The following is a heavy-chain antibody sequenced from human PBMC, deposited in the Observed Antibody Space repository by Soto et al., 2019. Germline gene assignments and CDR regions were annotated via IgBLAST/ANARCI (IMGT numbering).Heavy chain of an antibody. D-gene: IGHD1-1*01. CDR2: ISAHNGNT. CDR3: ARGRYGDY. J-gene: IGHJ4*02. Sequence: QVHLVQSGAEVKKPGASVKVSCKGSGYAFTTYGITWVRQAPGQGLEWMGWISAHNGNTNYAPKLQGSGTVTRATSKSTAHMEMRSLRSDDKAVYYCARGRYGDYWGQGALVNVSS. CDR1: GYAFTTYG. V-gene: IGHV1-18*01.